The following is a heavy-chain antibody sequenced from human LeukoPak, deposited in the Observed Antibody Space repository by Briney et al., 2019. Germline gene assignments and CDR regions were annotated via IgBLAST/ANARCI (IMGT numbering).Heavy chain of an antibody. Sequence: GGSLRLSCAASGFTFSSYEMNWVRQAPGKGLEWVSYISSSGSTKYYADSVKGRFTISRDNSKNTLYLQMNSLRAEDTAVYYCARDAYSSGWYGVDYWGQGTLVTVSS. CDR1: GFTFSSYE. J-gene: IGHJ4*02. V-gene: IGHV3-48*03. CDR3: ARDAYSSGWYGVDY. CDR2: ISSSGSTK. D-gene: IGHD6-19*01.